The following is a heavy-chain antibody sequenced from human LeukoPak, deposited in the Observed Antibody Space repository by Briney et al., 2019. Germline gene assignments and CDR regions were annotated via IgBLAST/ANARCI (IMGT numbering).Heavy chain of an antibody. CDR1: GFTFSTYA. J-gene: IGHJ4*02. Sequence: GGSLRLSCAASGFTFSTYAMSWVRQAPEKGLEWVSAISGSGGSTYYADSVKGRFTISRDNSKNTLYLQMNSLRAEDTAVYYCAKAGLVRGGALDSWGQGTLVTVSS. D-gene: IGHD6-6*01. V-gene: IGHV3-23*01. CDR3: AKAGLVRGGALDS. CDR2: ISGSGGST.